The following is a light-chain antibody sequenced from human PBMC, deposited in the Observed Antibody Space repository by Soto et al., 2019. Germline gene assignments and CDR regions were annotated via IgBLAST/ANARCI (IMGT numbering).Light chain of an antibody. CDR2: EVS. CDR1: SSDVGGYNY. J-gene: IGLJ1*01. CDR3: SSYTSSSTYV. V-gene: IGLV2-14*01. Sequence: QSVLTQPASVSGSPGQSITISCTGTSSDVGGYNYVSWYQHHPGKAPKLMIYEVSNRPSGVSNRFSGSKSGNTASLTISGLLAEDEADYYCSSYTSSSTYVFGTGTKGTVL.